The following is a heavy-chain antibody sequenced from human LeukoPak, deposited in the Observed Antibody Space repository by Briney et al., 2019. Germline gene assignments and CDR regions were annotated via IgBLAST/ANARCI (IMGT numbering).Heavy chain of an antibody. CDR1: GASISNYY. CDR3: ARDWAGYSSGWYGTWLDP. J-gene: IGHJ5*02. CDR2: IHYTGST. V-gene: IGHV4-59*01. D-gene: IGHD6-19*01. Sequence: SETLSLTRTVSGASISNYYCSWIRQPPGKGLEWIGYIHYTGSTNYNPSLKSRVTISVDTSKNQFSLKLRSVTAADTAVYYCARDWAGYSSGWYGTWLDPWAREPWSPSPQ.